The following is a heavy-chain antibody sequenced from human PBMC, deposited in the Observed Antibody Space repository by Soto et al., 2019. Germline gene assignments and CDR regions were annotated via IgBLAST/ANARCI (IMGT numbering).Heavy chain of an antibody. J-gene: IGHJ4*02. Sequence: CKASGGTFSSYAISWVRQAPGQGLEWMGGIIPIFGTANYAQKFQGRVTITADESTSTAYMELSSLRSEDTAVYYCARLRSPGQPVPDYWGQGTLVTVSS. D-gene: IGHD4-17*01. CDR2: IIPIFGTA. CDR3: ARLRSPGQPVPDY. CDR1: GGTFSSYA. V-gene: IGHV1-69*01.